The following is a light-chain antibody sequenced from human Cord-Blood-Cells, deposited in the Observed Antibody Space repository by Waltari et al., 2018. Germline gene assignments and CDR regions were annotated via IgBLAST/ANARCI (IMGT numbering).Light chain of an antibody. J-gene: IGLJ2*01. CDR3: SSYTSSSTVV. CDR2: EVS. Sequence: QSALTQPASVSGSPGPSITISCTGTSSDVGGYTYVSWYQQHPGKAPKLMIYEVSNRPSGVSNRFAGSNSGNTAVVTMSGLQAEDKADYYCSSYTSSSTVVFGGGTKLTVL. CDR1: SSDVGGYTY. V-gene: IGLV2-14*01.